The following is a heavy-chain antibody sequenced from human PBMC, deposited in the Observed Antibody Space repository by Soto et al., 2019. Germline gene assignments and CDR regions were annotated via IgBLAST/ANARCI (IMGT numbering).Heavy chain of an antibody. Sequence: PGESLKISCKGSGYSFTSYWIGWVRQMPGKGLEWMGIIYPGDSDTRYSPSFQGQVTISADKSISTAYLQWSSLKASDTAMYYCARLIKWELLKYYYYGMDVWGQGTTVTVSS. CDR3: ARLIKWELLKYYYYGMDV. CDR2: IYPGDSDT. J-gene: IGHJ6*02. CDR1: GYSFTSYW. V-gene: IGHV5-51*01. D-gene: IGHD1-26*01.